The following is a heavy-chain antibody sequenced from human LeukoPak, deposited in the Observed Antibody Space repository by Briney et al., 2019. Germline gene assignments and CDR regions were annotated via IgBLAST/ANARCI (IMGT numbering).Heavy chain of an antibody. CDR3: ARGGQQLRYFQH. Sequence: SETLSLTCAVSGYSISSGYYWGWIRQPRGKGLEWIGSIYHSGSTYYNPSLKSRVTISVDTSKNQFSLKLSSVTAADTAVYYCARGGQQLRYFQHWGQGTLVTVSS. D-gene: IGHD6-13*01. CDR1: GYSISSGYY. CDR2: IYHSGST. V-gene: IGHV4-38-2*01. J-gene: IGHJ1*01.